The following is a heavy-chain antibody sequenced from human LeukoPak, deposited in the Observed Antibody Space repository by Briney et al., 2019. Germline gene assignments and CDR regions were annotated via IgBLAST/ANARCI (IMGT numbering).Heavy chain of an antibody. CDR2: IRYDGNNK. J-gene: IGHJ4*02. V-gene: IGHV3-30*02. Sequence: GGSLRLSCAASGFSFSNYGMHWVRQAPGKGLEWVAFIRYDGNNKSYGDSVKGRFTISRDNSKNTLYLQMNSLRAEDTAVFYCARGGRTPFDYWGQGTLVTVSS. CDR1: GFSFSNYG. D-gene: IGHD3-16*01. CDR3: ARGGRTPFDY.